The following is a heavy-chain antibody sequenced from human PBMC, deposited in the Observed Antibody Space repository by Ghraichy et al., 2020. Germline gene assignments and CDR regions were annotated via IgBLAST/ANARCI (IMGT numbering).Heavy chain of an antibody. D-gene: IGHD3/OR15-3a*01. V-gene: IGHV3-23*01. CDR1: GFTFNTYA. CDR2: ISGGGRDI. Sequence: GGSLRLSCAASGFTFNTYAINWVRQAPGKGLEWVSVISGGGRDIYYADSVKGRFTISRDNSKNTVDLQMNSLKGDDTAVYYCAKLRTGYFGGSFDFWGQGTLVTVCS. J-gene: IGHJ4*02. CDR3: AKLRTGYFGGSFDF.